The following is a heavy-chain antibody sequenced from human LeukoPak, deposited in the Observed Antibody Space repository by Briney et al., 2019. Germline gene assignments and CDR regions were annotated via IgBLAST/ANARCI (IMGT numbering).Heavy chain of an antibody. J-gene: IGHJ4*02. D-gene: IGHD3-16*01. CDR3: ATRVGEWSIRGFDY. V-gene: IGHV3-21*01. Sequence: GGSLRLSCAASGFTFRDYYMDWVRQAPGKGLEWVSSISSSSSYIYYADSVKGRFTISRDNAKNSLYLQMNSLRAEDTAVYYCATRVGEWSIRGFDYWGQGTLVTVSS. CDR2: ISSSSSYI. CDR1: GFTFRDYY.